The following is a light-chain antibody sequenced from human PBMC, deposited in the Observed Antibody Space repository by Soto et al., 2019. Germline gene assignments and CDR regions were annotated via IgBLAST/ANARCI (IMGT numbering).Light chain of an antibody. V-gene: IGKV1-39*01. CDR3: QQSYSTPIT. CDR1: QSISSY. CDR2: AAS. J-gene: IGKJ5*01. Sequence: DIQMTQSPSSLSASVGDRVTITCRASQSISSYLNWYQQKPGKAPKLLIYAASSLQSGVTSRFSGSGSGTDFTLTISSLQPEDFATYYCQQSYSTPITFGQGTRLDIK.